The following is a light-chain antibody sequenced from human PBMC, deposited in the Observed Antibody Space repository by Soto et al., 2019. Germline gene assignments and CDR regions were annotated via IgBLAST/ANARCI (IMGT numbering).Light chain of an antibody. CDR3: QQYTNWPPWT. CDR2: GAS. Sequence: IVMTQSPATLSVSPGERATLSCRASQSVSSNLAWYQRRPGQAPRLLIYGASTRATGIPARFSGSGSGTEFTLTISSLQSEDFAVYYWQQYTNWPPWTFGQGTKVEIK. V-gene: IGKV3-15*01. J-gene: IGKJ1*01. CDR1: QSVSSN.